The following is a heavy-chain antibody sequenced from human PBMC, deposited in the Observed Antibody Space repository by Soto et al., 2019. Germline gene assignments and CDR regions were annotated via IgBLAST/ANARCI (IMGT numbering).Heavy chain of an antibody. D-gene: IGHD3-16*01. CDR2: IFYSGST. J-gene: IGHJ4*02. V-gene: IGHV4-31*03. Sequence: QVQLQESGPGLVKPSQTLSLTCTVSGGSISSGGYYWSWIRQHPGKGLEWIGYIFYSGSTYYNPSLKSRVTISGDTSKNHLSLKLTSVTAADTAVYYCARGMWGMAYFDYWGQGTLVTVSS. CDR3: ARGMWGMAYFDY. CDR1: GGSISSGGYY.